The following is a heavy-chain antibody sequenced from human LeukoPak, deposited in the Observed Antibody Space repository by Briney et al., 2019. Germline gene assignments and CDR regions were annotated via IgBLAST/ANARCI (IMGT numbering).Heavy chain of an antibody. CDR2: INPNSGGT. D-gene: IGHD6-19*01. Sequence: ASVKVSCKASGYTFTGYYMHWVRQAPGQGLEWMGWINPNSGGTNYAQKFQGRVTMTRDTSISTAYMELSRLRSDDTAVYYCARHDSSGWYGTYDYWGQGTLVTVSS. CDR1: GYTFTGYY. V-gene: IGHV1-2*02. J-gene: IGHJ4*02. CDR3: ARHDSSGWYGTYDY.